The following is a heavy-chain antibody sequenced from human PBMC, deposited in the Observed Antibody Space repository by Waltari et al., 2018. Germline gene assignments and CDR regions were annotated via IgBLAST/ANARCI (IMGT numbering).Heavy chain of an antibody. J-gene: IGHJ4*02. D-gene: IGHD7-27*01. CDR3: ARYLLGTNDY. CDR2: IYSAGTT. V-gene: IGHV3-53*01. Sequence: EVQLVESGGALIQPGGCLRLSCAVSGFTVGNSYMSWVRQTPGKGLEWVSVIYSAGTTYYEASVRGRFTISRDNSKNTLYLQMNSLRAEDTALYFCARYLLGTNDYWGQGTQVTVST. CDR1: GFTVGNSY.